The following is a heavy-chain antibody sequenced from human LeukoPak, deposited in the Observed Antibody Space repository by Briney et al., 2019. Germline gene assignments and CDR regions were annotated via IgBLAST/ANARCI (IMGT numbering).Heavy chain of an antibody. CDR2: LSGSGITT. J-gene: IGHJ4*02. V-gene: IGHV3-23*01. CDR1: GFTFSNSA. CDR3: AKSLGANYFDY. D-gene: IGHD3-10*01. Sequence: GGSLRLSCAASGFTFSNSAMSWVRQAPGKGLEWVSTLSGSGITTYYADSVKGRFTISRDNSKNTLSLQMNSLRAEDTAVYYCAKSLGANYFDYWGQGTLVTVSS.